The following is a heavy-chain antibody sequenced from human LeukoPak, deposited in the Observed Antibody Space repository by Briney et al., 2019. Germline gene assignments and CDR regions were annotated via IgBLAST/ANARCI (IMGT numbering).Heavy chain of an antibody. Sequence: SETLSLTCTFSYSSLRYYYWSLIRQPPGKGLEWIGYIYYSGSTDYNPSLRSRVTFSVDTSKDQFSLKLSSVTAADSAVYYCARHSLSTAGNFDYWGQGTLVTVSS. V-gene: IGHV4-59*08. D-gene: IGHD6-13*01. CDR3: ARHSLSTAGNFDY. J-gene: IGHJ4*02. CDR1: YSSLRYYY. CDR2: IYYSGST.